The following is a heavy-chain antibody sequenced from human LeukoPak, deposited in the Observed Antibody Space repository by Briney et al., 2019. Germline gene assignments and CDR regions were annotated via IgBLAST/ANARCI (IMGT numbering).Heavy chain of an antibody. V-gene: IGHV4-34*01. J-gene: IGHJ5*02. Sequence: SETLSLTCAVYGGSFSGYYWSWIRQPPGKGLEWIGEINHSGSTNYNPSLKSRVTISVDTSKNQFSLKLSSVTAADTAVYYCARGGITITIAAAGTALKFDPWGQGTLVTVSS. CDR2: INHSGST. D-gene: IGHD6-13*01. CDR1: GGSFSGYY. CDR3: ARGGITITIAAAGTALKFDP.